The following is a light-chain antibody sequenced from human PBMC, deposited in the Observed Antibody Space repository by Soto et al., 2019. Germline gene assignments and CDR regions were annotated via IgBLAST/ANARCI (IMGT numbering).Light chain of an antibody. CDR2: GAS. CDR1: QSVSSN. V-gene: IGKV3-15*01. Sequence: EIVMTQSPATLSVSPGERATLSCRASQSVSSNLAWYQQKPGQAPRLLIYGASTRATGIPARFSGSGSGTEFTLTISSLQYEDFAVYYCQQYNSWPPVTFGGGTKVEIK. J-gene: IGKJ4*01. CDR3: QQYNSWPPVT.